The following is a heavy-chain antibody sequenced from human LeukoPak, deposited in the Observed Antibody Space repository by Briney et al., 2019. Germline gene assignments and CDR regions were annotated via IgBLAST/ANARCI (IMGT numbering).Heavy chain of an antibody. CDR1: GFTFSSYA. J-gene: IGHJ6*02. CDR3: QATDYYYYGMDV. Sequence: GGSLRLSCVASGFTFSSYAMSWVRQAPGKGLEWVSAISGSGGSTYYADSVKGRFTISRDNSKNTLYLQMNSLRAEDTAVYYCQATDYYYYGMDVWGQGTTVTVSS. V-gene: IGHV3-23*01. D-gene: IGHD1-26*01. CDR2: ISGSGGST.